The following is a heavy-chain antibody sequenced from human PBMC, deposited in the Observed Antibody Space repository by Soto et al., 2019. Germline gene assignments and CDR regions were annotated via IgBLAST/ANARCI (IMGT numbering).Heavy chain of an antibody. CDR1: GGSISSGGYY. CDR3: ARGVNFYDFWSGSYWFDP. D-gene: IGHD3-3*01. J-gene: IGHJ5*02. V-gene: IGHV4-31*03. Sequence: SETLSLTCTVSGGSISSGGYYWSWIRQHPGKGLEWIGYIYYSGSTYYNPSLKSRVTISVDTSKNQFSLKLSSVTAADTAVYYCARGVNFYDFWSGSYWFDPWGQGTLVTVSS. CDR2: IYYSGST.